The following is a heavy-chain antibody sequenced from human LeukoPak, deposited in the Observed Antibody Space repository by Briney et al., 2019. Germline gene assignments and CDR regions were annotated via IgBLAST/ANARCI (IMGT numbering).Heavy chain of an antibody. Sequence: GESLKISCKGSGYSFTNYWIGWVRQMPRKGLEWMGIIHPADSDTRYSPSFQGQVTISVDKSISTAYLQWSSLKASDTAMYYCARPRPYYDSSGGAYHFDHWGQGTLVTVSS. V-gene: IGHV5-51*01. CDR3: ARPRPYYDSSGGAYHFDH. CDR1: GYSFTNYW. J-gene: IGHJ4*02. D-gene: IGHD3-22*01. CDR2: IHPADSDT.